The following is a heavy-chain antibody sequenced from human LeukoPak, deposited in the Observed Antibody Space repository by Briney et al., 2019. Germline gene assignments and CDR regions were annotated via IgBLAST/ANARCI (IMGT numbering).Heavy chain of an antibody. D-gene: IGHD6-6*01. V-gene: IGHV3-30*04. CDR1: GFTFRSYA. J-gene: IGHJ6*03. Sequence: QPGGSLRLSCAASGFTFRSYAMHWVRQAPGKGLEWVAVISYDGSNKYYADSVKGRFTISRDNSKNTLYLQINSLRAEDTAVYYCATYSSSPLHNYYYYYYMDVWGKGTTVTVSS. CDR2: ISYDGSNK. CDR3: ATYSSSPLHNYYYYYYMDV.